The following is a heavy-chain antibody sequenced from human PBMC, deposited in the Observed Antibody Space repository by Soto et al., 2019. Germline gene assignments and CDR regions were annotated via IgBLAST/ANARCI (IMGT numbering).Heavy chain of an antibody. CDR1: GYTFTRYY. CDR2: INPSGCST. CDR3: ARIRSTVKTPYYFDY. D-gene: IGHD4-17*01. J-gene: IGHJ4*02. Sequence: QVPLVQSGAEVKKPGASVKVSCKASGYTFTRYYMHWVRQAPGQGLEWMGIINPSGCSTSYAQKFQGRVTMTRDTSTSTVYMELSSQRSEDTAVYYCARIRSTVKTPYYFDYWGQGTLVTVSS. V-gene: IGHV1-46*03.